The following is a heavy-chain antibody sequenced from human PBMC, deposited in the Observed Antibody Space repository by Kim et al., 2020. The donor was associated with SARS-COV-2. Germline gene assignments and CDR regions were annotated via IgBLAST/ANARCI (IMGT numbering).Heavy chain of an antibody. Sequence: GGSLRLSCAASGFTFSIYGMHWVRQAPGKGLEWVAVISYDGSNKYYADSVKGRFTISRDNSKKTLYLQMNSLRAEDTAVYYCAKVPGSSVWYVGYFQHWGQGTLVNVSS. CDR2: ISYDGSNK. CDR3: AKVPGSSVWYVGYFQH. J-gene: IGHJ1*01. V-gene: IGHV3-30*18. D-gene: IGHD6-19*01. CDR1: GFTFSIYG.